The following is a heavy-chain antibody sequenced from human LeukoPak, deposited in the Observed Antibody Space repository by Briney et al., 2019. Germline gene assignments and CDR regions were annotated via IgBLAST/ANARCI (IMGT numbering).Heavy chain of an antibody. CDR2: IYPGDSDT. CDR3: ASFRRIGGAPLVY. D-gene: IGHD1-26*01. CDR1: GYSFTSYW. J-gene: IGHJ4*02. Sequence: GESLKISCKGSGYSFTSYWIGWVRQMPGKGLEWMGIIYPGDSDTRYSPSFQGQATISADKSISTAYLQWSSLKASDTAMYYCASFRRIGGAPLVYWGQGTLVTVSS. V-gene: IGHV5-51*01.